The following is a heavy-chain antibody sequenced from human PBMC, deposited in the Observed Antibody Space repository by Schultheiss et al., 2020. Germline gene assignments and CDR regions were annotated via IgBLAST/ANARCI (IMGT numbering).Heavy chain of an antibody. D-gene: IGHD6-19*01. CDR2: IYYSGST. Sequence: SETLSLTCAVSGGSISSGGYSWSWIRQPPGKGLEWIGYIYYSGSTNYNPSLKSRVTMSVDTSKNQFSLKLSSVTAADTAVYYCARGRMQWLVWGQGTLVTGSS. CDR3: ARGRMQWLV. V-gene: IGHV4-61*08. J-gene: IGHJ4*02. CDR1: GGSISSGGYS.